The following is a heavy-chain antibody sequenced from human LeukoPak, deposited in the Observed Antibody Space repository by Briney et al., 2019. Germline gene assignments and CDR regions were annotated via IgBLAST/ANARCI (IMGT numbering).Heavy chain of an antibody. D-gene: IGHD3-22*01. Sequence: GGALRLSCAASGFTVSNSYMSWVRQAPGKGLEWVSVIKSGGDTYYADSVKGRFTISRDNSKNTLSLQVNSLRAEDTAVYYCAKGDISMIPDWGQGTLVTVSS. J-gene: IGHJ4*02. V-gene: IGHV3-53*01. CDR1: GFTVSNSY. CDR3: AKGDISMIPD. CDR2: IKSGGDT.